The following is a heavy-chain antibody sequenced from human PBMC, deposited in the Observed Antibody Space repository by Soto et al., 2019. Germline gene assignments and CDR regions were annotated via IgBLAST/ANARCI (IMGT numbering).Heavy chain of an antibody. CDR3: ARDRLSIAAAGISYYGMDV. Sequence: PSETLSLTCAVSGGSISSSNWWSWVRQPPGKGLEWIGEIYHSGSTNYNPSLKSRVTISVDKSKNQFSPKLSSVTAADTAVYYCARDRLSIAAAGISYYGMDVWGQGTTVTVS. D-gene: IGHD6-13*01. V-gene: IGHV4-4*02. CDR1: GGSISSSNW. J-gene: IGHJ6*02. CDR2: IYHSGST.